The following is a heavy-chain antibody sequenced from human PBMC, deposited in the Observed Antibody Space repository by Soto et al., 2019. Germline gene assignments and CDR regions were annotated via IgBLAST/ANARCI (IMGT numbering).Heavy chain of an antibody. Sequence: ASVKVSCKASGFTFTSSAVQWVRQARGQRLEWIGWIVVGSGNTNYAQKFQERVTITRDMSTSTAYMELSSLRSEDTAVYYCAAVRVVGATFDYWGQGTLVTVSS. V-gene: IGHV1-58*01. CDR3: AAVRVVGATFDY. CDR1: GFTFTSSA. J-gene: IGHJ4*02. D-gene: IGHD1-26*01. CDR2: IVVGSGNT.